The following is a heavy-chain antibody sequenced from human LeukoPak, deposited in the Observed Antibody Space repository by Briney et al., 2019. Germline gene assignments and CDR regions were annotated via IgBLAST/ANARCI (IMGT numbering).Heavy chain of an antibody. CDR1: GFIFSRYG. CDR3: ARSARGVIFDV. J-gene: IGHJ6*04. Sequence: GGSLRLSCAASGFIFSRYGMHWVRQAPGKGLEWVAVVSYDGTETKYADFVKGRLNLSRDNSKNTVYLQMNSLTFEDTAVYYCARSARGVIFDVWGKGTTVIVSS. CDR2: VSYDGTET. V-gene: IGHV3-30*03. D-gene: IGHD3-10*01.